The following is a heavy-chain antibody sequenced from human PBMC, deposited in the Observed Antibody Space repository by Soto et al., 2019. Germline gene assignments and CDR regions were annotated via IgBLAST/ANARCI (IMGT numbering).Heavy chain of an antibody. V-gene: IGHV4-59*08. CDR2: FYYSGST. CDR3: ARHAYGVFGWFDP. D-gene: IGHD2-8*01. J-gene: IGHJ5*02. Sequence: SVLLSHPSSLACGYINNLYCSRILQSPWKGLEWIGYFYYSGSTNYNPSFKSRVTISGETAKDQVSLQLNSVTAADTAVFYCARHAYGVFGWFDPWGQGSLVTVSS. CDR1: CGYINNLY.